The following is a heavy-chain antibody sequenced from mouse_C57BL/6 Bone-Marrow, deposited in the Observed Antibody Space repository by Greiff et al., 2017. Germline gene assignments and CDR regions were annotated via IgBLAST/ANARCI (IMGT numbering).Heavy chain of an antibody. D-gene: IGHD1-1*01. CDR2: INPNNGGT. J-gene: IGHJ4*01. Sequence: SGPELVKPGASVKISCKASGYTFTDYYMNWVKQSHGKSLEWIGDINPNNGGTSYNQKFKGKATLTVDKSSSTAYMELRSLTSEDSAVYYCARLEIITTVVATSYYAMDYWGQGTSVTVSS. V-gene: IGHV1-26*01. CDR3: ARLEIITTVVATSYYAMDY. CDR1: GYTFTDYY.